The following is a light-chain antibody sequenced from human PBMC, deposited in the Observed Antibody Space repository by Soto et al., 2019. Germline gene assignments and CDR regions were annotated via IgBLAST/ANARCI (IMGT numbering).Light chain of an antibody. V-gene: IGKV2-28*01. CDR2: LAS. CDR1: QSLLHSNGYNY. J-gene: IGKJ1*01. Sequence: DIVMTQSPLSLPVTPGEAASISCRSSQSLLHSNGYNYLNWYLQKPGQSPQLLIYLASNRASGVPDRFSGSGSGTEFTLTISSLQPDDFATYYCQHYNSYSEAVGQGTKVDSK. CDR3: QHYNSYSEA.